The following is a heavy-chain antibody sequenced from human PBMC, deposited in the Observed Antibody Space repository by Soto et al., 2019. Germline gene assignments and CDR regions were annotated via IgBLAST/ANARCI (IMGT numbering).Heavy chain of an antibody. D-gene: IGHD3-3*01. CDR3: ATVRDFLSGYYFVGWFDP. Sequence: ASVKVSCKVSGYTLTELSMHWVRQAPGKGLEWMGGFDPEDGETIYAQKFQGRVTMTEDTSTDTAYMELSSLRSEDTAVYYCATVRDFLSGYYFVGWFDPWGQGTLVTVSS. J-gene: IGHJ5*02. CDR1: GYTLTELS. CDR2: FDPEDGET. V-gene: IGHV1-24*01.